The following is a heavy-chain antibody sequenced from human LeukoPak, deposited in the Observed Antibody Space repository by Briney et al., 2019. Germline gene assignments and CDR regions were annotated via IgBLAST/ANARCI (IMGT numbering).Heavy chain of an antibody. CDR3: ARDTYYYDSSGYSDEYYFEY. J-gene: IGHJ4*02. CDR1: GGTFSSYA. D-gene: IGHD3-22*01. Sequence: SVKVSCKASGGTFSSYAISWVRQAPGQGLEWMGGIIPIFGTANYAQKFQGRVTITADESTSTAYMELSSLRSEDTAVYYCARDTYYYDSSGYSDEYYFEYWGQGTLVTVSS. CDR2: IIPIFGTA. V-gene: IGHV1-69*13.